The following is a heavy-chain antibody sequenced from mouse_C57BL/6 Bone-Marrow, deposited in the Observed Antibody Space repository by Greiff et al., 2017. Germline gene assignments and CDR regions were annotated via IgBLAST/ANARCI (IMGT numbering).Heavy chain of an antibody. CDR2: ISSGGDYI. V-gene: IGHV5-9-1*02. CDR3: TREERDYDDAMDY. CDR1: GFTFSSYA. J-gene: IGHJ4*01. D-gene: IGHD2-4*01. Sequence: EVMLVESGEGLVKPGGSLKLSCAASGFTFSSYAMSWVRPTPEKRLEWVAYISSGGDYIYYADTVKGRFTISRDNARNTLYLQMSSLKSEDTAMYYCTREERDYDDAMDYWGQGTSVTVSS.